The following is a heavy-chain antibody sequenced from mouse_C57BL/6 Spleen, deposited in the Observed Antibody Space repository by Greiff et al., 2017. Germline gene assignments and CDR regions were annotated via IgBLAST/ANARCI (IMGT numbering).Heavy chain of an antibody. Sequence: VQLQQPGAELVKPGASVKVSCKASGYTFTSYWMHWVKQRPGQGLEWIGRIHPSDSDTNYNQKFKGKATLTADKSSSTAYRQLSSLTSEDSAVYDCAILYYGNDGDAMDYWGQGTSVTVSS. CDR1: GYTFTSYW. D-gene: IGHD2-2*01. J-gene: IGHJ4*01. CDR3: AILYYGNDGDAMDY. CDR2: IHPSDSDT. V-gene: IGHV1-74*01.